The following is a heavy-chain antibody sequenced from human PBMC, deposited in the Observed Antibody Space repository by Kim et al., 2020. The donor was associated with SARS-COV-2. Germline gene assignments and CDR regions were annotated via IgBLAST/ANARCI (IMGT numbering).Heavy chain of an antibody. V-gene: IGHV3-48*02. J-gene: IGHJ1*01. D-gene: IGHD3-10*01. CDR3: ARERDYHGSGSSYSGYFQH. CDR1: GFTFSDYS. Sequence: GGSLRLSCAASGFTFSDYSMNWVRQAPGKGLEWVSYISSSSTTIYYADSVKGRFTISRDNAKNSLYLQMNGLRDEDTAVYYCARERDYHGSGSSYSGYFQHWGQCTLVTVSS. CDR2: ISSSSTTI.